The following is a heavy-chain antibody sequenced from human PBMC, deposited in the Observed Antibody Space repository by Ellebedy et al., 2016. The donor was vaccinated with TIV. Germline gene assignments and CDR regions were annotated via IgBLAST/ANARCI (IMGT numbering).Heavy chain of an antibody. Sequence: GGSLRLSXAASGLTFSNYAMTWVRQAPGKGLEWVSSIFGSGFSTSYGDSVKGRFTMSRDNSKNTLYLQMNSLRAEDTAVYYCTSDYGGNSVPLYFDYWGQGTLVTVSS. CDR2: IFGSGFST. J-gene: IGHJ4*02. CDR1: GLTFSNYA. V-gene: IGHV3-23*01. D-gene: IGHD4-23*01. CDR3: TSDYGGNSVPLYFDY.